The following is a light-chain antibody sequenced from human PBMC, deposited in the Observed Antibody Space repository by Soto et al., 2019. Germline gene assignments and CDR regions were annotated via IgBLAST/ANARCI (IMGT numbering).Light chain of an antibody. Sequence: DIQMAQSPSTLSSSVGYRFTITCRASQSISSWLAWYQHKPGKAPKLLIYKASSLESGVPSRFSGSGSGTDFTLTISSLQPEDFATYYCLQDYNYPRTFGQGTKVDIK. CDR2: KAS. J-gene: IGKJ1*01. V-gene: IGKV1-5*03. CDR1: QSISSW. CDR3: LQDYNYPRT.